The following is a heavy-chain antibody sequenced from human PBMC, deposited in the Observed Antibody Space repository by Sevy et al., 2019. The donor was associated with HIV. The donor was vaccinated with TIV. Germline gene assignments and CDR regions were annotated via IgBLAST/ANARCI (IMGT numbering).Heavy chain of an antibody. V-gene: IGHV1-18*01. CDR3: AREASPNRGYSYGTTLNYYYYGMDV. Sequence: ASVKVSCKASGYTFTSYGISWVRQAPGQGLEWMGWISAYNGNTNYAQKLQGRVTMTTDTSTSTAYMELGSLRSDDTAVYYCAREASPNRGYSYGTTLNYYYYGMDVWGQGTTVTVSS. J-gene: IGHJ6*02. D-gene: IGHD5-18*01. CDR2: ISAYNGNT. CDR1: GYTFTSYG.